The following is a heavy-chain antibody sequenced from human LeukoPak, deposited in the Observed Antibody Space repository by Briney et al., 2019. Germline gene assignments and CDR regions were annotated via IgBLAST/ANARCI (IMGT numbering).Heavy chain of an antibody. CDR2: ISYDGSNK. J-gene: IGHJ6*04. V-gene: IGHV3-30*04. Sequence: GGSLRLSCAASGFTFSSYAMHWVRQAPGKGLGWVAVISYDGSNKYYADSVKGRFTISRDNSKNTLYLQMNSLRAEDTAVYYCAREYSGYDYGMDVWGKGTTVTVSS. D-gene: IGHD1-26*01. CDR3: AREYSGYDYGMDV. CDR1: GFTFSSYA.